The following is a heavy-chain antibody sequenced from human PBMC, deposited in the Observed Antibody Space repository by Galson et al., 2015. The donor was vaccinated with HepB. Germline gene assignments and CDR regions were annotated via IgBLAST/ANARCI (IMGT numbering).Heavy chain of an antibody. D-gene: IGHD5-18*01. CDR1: GYRFTTNW. V-gene: IGHV5-51*01. J-gene: IGHJ4*02. CDR2: IYPGVSDI. Sequence: QSGAEVKKPGESLRISCKTSGYRFTTNWIGWVRQMPGKGLEWMGLIYPGVSDIRYSPSFQGQVTISADKSITTAYLQWNTLKASDTAMYYCARGGLYSFFYWGQGTQDTVSS. CDR3: ARGGLYSFFY.